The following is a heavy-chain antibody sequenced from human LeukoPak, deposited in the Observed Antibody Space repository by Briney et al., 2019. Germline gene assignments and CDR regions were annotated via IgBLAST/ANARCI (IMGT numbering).Heavy chain of an antibody. CDR2: MNPNSGNT. CDR3: ARSVRGRWLQRYYFDY. V-gene: IGHV1-8*01. CDR1: GYTFTSYD. Sequence: ASVKVSCKASGYTFTSYDINWVRQATGQGLEWMGWMNPNSGNTGYAQKFQGRVTMTRNTSISTAYMELSSLGSEDTAVYYCARSVRGRWLQRYYFDYWGQGTLVTVSS. D-gene: IGHD5-24*01. J-gene: IGHJ4*02.